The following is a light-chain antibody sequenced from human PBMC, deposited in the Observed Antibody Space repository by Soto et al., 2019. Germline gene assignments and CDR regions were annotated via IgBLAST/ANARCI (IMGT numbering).Light chain of an antibody. Sequence: ETVLTQSPATLSLSPGERATLSCRASQSVDSYLAWYQQKPGQAPRLLIYDASNRATGIPARFSGSGSETGFTLTISSLEPEDFAVYYCQQRRSWPITFGQGTRLEIK. CDR1: QSVDSY. CDR2: DAS. V-gene: IGKV3-11*01. J-gene: IGKJ5*01. CDR3: QQRRSWPIT.